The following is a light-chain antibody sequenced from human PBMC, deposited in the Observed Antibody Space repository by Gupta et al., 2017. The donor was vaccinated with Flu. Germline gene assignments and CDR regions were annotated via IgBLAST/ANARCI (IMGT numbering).Light chain of an antibody. CDR3: QSYDSSNRDVV. Sequence: NFMLTQPHSVSESPGKTVTISCTGSSGSIASNYVQWYQQRPGSAPPTVIYEDNQRPSGVPDRFSGSIDSSSNSASLTISGLKTEDEADYYCQSYDSSNRDVVFGGGTKLTVL. CDR2: EDN. CDR1: SGSIASNY. J-gene: IGLJ2*01. V-gene: IGLV6-57*02.